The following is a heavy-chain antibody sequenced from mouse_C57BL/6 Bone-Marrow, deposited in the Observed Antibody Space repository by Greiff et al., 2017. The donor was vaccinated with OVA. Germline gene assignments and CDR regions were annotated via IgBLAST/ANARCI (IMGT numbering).Heavy chain of an antibody. Sequence: VQLQQSGPELVKPGASVKISCKASGYSFTGYYMNWVKQSPEKSLEWIGEINPSTGGTTYNQKFKAKATLTVDKSSSTAYMQLKSRTSEDSAVYYCARSGGYYGNLFAYWGQGTLVTVSA. J-gene: IGHJ3*01. CDR2: INPSTGGT. CDR1: GYSFTGYY. CDR3: ARSGGYYGNLFAY. D-gene: IGHD2-1*01. V-gene: IGHV1-42*01.